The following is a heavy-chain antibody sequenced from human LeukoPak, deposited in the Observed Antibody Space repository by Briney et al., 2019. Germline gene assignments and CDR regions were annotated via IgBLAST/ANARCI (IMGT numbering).Heavy chain of an antibody. CDR1: GFTFSNYA. D-gene: IGHD3-22*01. V-gene: IGHV3-30*09. CDR3: AREGYYAFDI. Sequence: PGKSLRLSCAAAGFTFSNYAMQWVRQAPGKGLEWVAIISYDGSNQYYADSVKGRFAISRDSSQNMVYLQMNTLRVEDTAVYFCAREGYYAFDIWGQGTMVTVSS. CDR2: ISYDGSNQ. J-gene: IGHJ3*02.